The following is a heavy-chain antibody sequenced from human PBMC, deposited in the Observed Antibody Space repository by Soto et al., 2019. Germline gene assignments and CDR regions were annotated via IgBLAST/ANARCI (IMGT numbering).Heavy chain of an antibody. Sequence: PGGSLRLSCAASGFTFSSYWMSWVRQAPGKGLEWVANISSNSSYIYYAESVKGRFTISRDNAKNSLYLQMNSLRDEDTAVYYCAREGEGHCISSSCLNWFDPWGQGTMVTVSS. CDR1: GFTFSSYW. CDR2: ISSNSSYI. V-gene: IGHV3-21*05. CDR3: AREGEGHCISSSCLNWFDP. D-gene: IGHD2-2*01. J-gene: IGHJ5*02.